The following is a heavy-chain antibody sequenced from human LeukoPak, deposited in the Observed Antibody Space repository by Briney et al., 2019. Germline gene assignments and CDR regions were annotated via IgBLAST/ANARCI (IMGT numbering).Heavy chain of an antibody. CDR3: ARDIYGYSDY. J-gene: IGHJ4*02. D-gene: IGHD2-21*01. V-gene: IGHV4-39*07. CDR2: IYYSGST. CDR1: GGSISSSSYY. Sequence: SGTLSLTCTVSGGSISSSSYYWGWIRQPPGKGLEWIGSIYYSGSTYYNPSLKSRVTISVDTSKNQFSLKLSSVTAADTAVYYCARDIYGYSDYWGQGTLVTVSS.